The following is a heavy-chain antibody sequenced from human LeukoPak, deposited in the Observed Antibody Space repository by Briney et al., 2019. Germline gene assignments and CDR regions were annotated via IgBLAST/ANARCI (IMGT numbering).Heavy chain of an antibody. J-gene: IGHJ4*02. D-gene: IGHD6-19*01. Sequence: GRSRRLSCAASGFTFSSYAMSWVRQAPGKGLDWVSVIGGSGGSTYYADSVKGRFTTSRDNSKNTLYLQMNSLRAEDTAVYYCAKDRNRIAVAATGDYGGQGTRVTVSS. CDR3: AKDRNRIAVAATGDY. CDR1: GFTFSSYA. V-gene: IGHV3-23*01. CDR2: IGGSGGST.